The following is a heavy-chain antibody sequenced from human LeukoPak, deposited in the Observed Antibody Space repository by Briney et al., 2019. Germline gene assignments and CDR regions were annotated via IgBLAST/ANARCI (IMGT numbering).Heavy chain of an antibody. V-gene: IGHV1-2*02. J-gene: IGHJ4*02. D-gene: IGHD2-2*01. CDR2: INPNDGYT. Sequence: ASVKVSCKASGYTFTDYYMHWVRQAPGQGFEWMGWINPNDGYTNYAQKFRGRVTMTRDTSISTAHMEVSRLRSDDTAVYYCARANFLYCSSSTCLFDYWGQGTLVTVSS. CDR1: GYTFTDYY. CDR3: ARANFLYCSSSTCLFDY.